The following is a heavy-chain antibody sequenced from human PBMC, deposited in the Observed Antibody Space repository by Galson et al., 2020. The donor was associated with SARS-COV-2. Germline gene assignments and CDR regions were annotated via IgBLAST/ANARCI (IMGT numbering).Heavy chain of an antibody. J-gene: IGHJ4*02. CDR1: GGSISSSSYY. Sequence: ETSETLSLTCTVSGGSISSSSYYWDWIRQPPGKGLEWIGSIYYSGSTYYNPSLKSRVTISVDTSKNQFSLKLSSVTAADTAVYYCARLDGLRFLEWWPYYFDYWGQGTLVTVSS. CDR3: ARLDGLRFLEWWPYYFDY. CDR2: IYYSGST. D-gene: IGHD3-3*01. V-gene: IGHV4-39*01.